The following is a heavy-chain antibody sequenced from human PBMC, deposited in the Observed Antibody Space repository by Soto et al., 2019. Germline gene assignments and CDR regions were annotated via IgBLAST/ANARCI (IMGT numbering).Heavy chain of an antibody. D-gene: IGHD2-2*01. CDR1: GGSTSRGEHY. V-gene: IGHV4-30-4*01. Sequence: QKRSLPWIGSGGSTSRGEHYGCRLRQAPGKGLERMGYIYYTGSTYYNPSLKSRVSISIDTSKNQFSLKLSSLTAADTAVYYCARDVCIFAYCYADPHYGIAVRTQG. CDR2: IYYTGST. J-gene: IGHJ6*02. CDR3: ARDVCIFAYCYADPHYGIAV.